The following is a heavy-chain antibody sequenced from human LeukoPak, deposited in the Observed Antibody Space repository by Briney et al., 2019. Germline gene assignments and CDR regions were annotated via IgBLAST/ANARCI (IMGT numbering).Heavy chain of an antibody. V-gene: IGHV3-15*01. Sequence: PGGSLRLSCAASGFTFSNAWMSWVRQAPGKGLEWVGRIKSKTDGGTTDYAAPVKGRFTISRDDSKNTLYLQMNSLKTEDTAVYYCSRYYDILTGSRDDYWGQGTLVTVSS. D-gene: IGHD3-9*01. CDR1: GFTFSNAW. CDR3: SRYYDILTGSRDDY. CDR2: IKSKTDGGTT. J-gene: IGHJ4*02.